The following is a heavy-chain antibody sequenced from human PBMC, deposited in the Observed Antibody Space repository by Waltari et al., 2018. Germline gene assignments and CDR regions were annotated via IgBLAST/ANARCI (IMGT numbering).Heavy chain of an antibody. D-gene: IGHD3-22*01. Sequence: QVQLQESGPGLVKPSETLSLTCTVSGGSISSYYWSWIRQPAGKGLEWIGRIYTSGSTNYNPSLKSRVTMSVDTSKNQFSLKLSSVTAADTAVYYCARGFYYDSSGYYYADAFDIWGQGTMVTVSS. CDR2: IYTSGST. J-gene: IGHJ3*02. CDR3: ARGFYYDSSGYYYADAFDI. V-gene: IGHV4-4*07. CDR1: GGSISSYY.